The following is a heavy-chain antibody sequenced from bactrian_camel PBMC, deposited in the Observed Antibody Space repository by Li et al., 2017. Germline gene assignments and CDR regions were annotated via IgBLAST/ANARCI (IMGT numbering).Heavy chain of an antibody. CDR3: AADICHTYPVMKTDFSY. J-gene: IGHJ6*01. CDR2: VCGDGKI. V-gene: IGHV3S6*01. CDR1: AYPYSRNC. D-gene: IGHD2*01. Sequence: HVQLVESGGGSVQAGGSLRLPCVISAYPYSRNCITWFRQVPGREREGVAAVCGDGKIYYDDSVKGRFTISKDNVKNILYLQMDDLKPEDTAMYYCAADICHTYPVMKTDFSYWGQGTQVTVS.